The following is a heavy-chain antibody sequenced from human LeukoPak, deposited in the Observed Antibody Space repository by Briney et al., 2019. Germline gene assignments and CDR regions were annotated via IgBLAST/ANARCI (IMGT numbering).Heavy chain of an antibody. CDR3: ARRSTYGSGIDY. Sequence: SETLSLTCTVSGGSISSSSYYWGWIRQPPGKGLEWIGSIYYSGSTYYNPSLKSRVTISVDTSKNQFSLKLSSVTAADTAVYYYARRSTYGSGIDYWGQGTLVTVSS. CDR2: IYYSGST. D-gene: IGHD3-10*01. CDR1: GGSISSSSYY. J-gene: IGHJ4*02. V-gene: IGHV4-39*01.